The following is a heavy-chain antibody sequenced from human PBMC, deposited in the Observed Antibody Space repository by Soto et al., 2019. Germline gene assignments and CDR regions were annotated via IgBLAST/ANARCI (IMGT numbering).Heavy chain of an antibody. D-gene: IGHD6-19*01. CDR3: ARHVAQGDGIAVASDY. Sequence: QVQLVQSGAEVKKPGASVKVSCKASGYTFTSYGISWVRQAPGQGLEWMGWISAYNGNTNYAQKLQCRVTMTTDTHTGTAYTERRSLRSDDTAGYYCARHVAQGDGIAVASDYWGQGTLVTVSS. V-gene: IGHV1-18*01. CDR2: ISAYNGNT. J-gene: IGHJ4*02. CDR1: GYTFTSYG.